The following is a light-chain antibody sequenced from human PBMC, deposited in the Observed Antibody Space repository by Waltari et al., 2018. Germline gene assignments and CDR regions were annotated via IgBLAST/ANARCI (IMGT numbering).Light chain of an antibody. CDR3: SSYAGSNTVV. CDR1: SSDVGGSHY. J-gene: IGLJ2*01. V-gene: IGLV2-8*01. CDR2: EVT. Sequence: QSALTQPPSASGSPGQSVTIPCTGTSSDVGGSHYASWYQHHPGKAPKLMIHEVTTRPSGVPDRFSGSKSGNTASLTVSGLQSEDEADYYCSSYAGSNTVVFGGGTKLTVL.